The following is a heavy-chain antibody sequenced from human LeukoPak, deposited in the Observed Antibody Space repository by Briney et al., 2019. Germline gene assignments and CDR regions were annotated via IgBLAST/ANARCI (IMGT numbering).Heavy chain of an antibody. CDR3: ASVSTDGYFDY. V-gene: IGHV4-59*01. CDR1: GRSISRYY. Sequence: SETLSLTCTVSGRSISRYYWSWIRQPPGNGLEWVGYIHYSGSTNYNPSSRSRVTTSASTSKNQFSLKRTSVTAADTAVNYWASVSTDGYFDYWGQGTLVTVSS. D-gene: IGHD2-2*01. J-gene: IGHJ4*02. CDR2: IHYSGST.